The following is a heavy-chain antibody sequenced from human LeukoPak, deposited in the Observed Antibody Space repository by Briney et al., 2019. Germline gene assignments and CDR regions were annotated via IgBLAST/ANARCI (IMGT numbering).Heavy chain of an antibody. V-gene: IGHV4-34*01. Sequence: SETLSLTCAVYGGSFSGYYWSWIRQPPGKGLEWIGEINHSGSTNYNPSLKSRVTISVDTSKNQFSLKLSSVTAADTAVYYCARGPLYDYSQDFDYWGQGTLVTVSS. D-gene: IGHD4-4*01. J-gene: IGHJ4*02. CDR3: ARGPLYDYSQDFDY. CDR1: GGSFSGYY. CDR2: INHSGST.